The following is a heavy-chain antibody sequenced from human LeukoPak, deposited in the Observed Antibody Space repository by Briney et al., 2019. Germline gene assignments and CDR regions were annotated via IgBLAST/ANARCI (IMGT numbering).Heavy chain of an antibody. J-gene: IGHJ6*03. CDR3: ARGTWATLYYYYMDV. V-gene: IGHV3-74*01. D-gene: IGHD5-24*01. Sequence: GGSLRLSCAASGFTFSSYWMHWVRQAPGKGLVWVSRINSDGSSTSYADSVKGRSTISRDNAKNTLYLQMNSLRAEDTAVYYCARGTWATLYYYYMDVWGKGTTVTVSS. CDR1: GFTFSSYW. CDR2: INSDGSST.